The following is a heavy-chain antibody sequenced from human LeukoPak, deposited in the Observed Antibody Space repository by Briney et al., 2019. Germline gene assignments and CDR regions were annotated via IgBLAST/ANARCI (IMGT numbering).Heavy chain of an antibody. Sequence: PGGSLRLSCAASGFTFSSYWMSWVRQAPGKGLEWVANIKQDGSEKYYVDSVKGRFTISRDNAKNSLYLQMNSLRAEDTAVYYCARDLGYLGYSYAFDYWGQGTLVTVSS. V-gene: IGHV3-7*01. J-gene: IGHJ4*02. CDR3: ARDLGYLGYSYAFDY. CDR1: GFTFSSYW. D-gene: IGHD5-18*01. CDR2: IKQDGSEK.